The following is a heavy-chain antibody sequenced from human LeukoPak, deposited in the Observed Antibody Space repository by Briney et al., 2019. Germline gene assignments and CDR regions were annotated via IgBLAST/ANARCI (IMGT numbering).Heavy chain of an antibody. CDR1: GGSFSGYY. CDR3: ARGHYCSGGSCYPNWFDP. D-gene: IGHD2-15*01. Sequence: SETLSLTCAVYGGSFSGYYWSWIRQPPGKGLEWIGEINHSGSTNYNPSLKSRVTISVDTSKNQFSLKLSSVTAADTAVYYCARGHYCSGGSCYPNWFDPWGQGTLVTVSS. J-gene: IGHJ5*02. CDR2: INHSGST. V-gene: IGHV4-34*01.